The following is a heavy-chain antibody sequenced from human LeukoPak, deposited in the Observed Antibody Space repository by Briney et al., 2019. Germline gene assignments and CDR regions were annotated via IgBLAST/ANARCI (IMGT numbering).Heavy chain of an antibody. D-gene: IGHD2-15*01. Sequence: GGSLRLSCAASGFTFSSYSMNWVRQAPGKGLEWVSYISSSSSTIYYADSVKGRFTISRDNAKNSLYPQMNSLRDEDTAVYYCARDVYCSGGSCYYYGMDVWGQGTTVTVSS. J-gene: IGHJ6*02. CDR1: GFTFSSYS. CDR2: ISSSSSTI. V-gene: IGHV3-48*02. CDR3: ARDVYCSGGSCYYYGMDV.